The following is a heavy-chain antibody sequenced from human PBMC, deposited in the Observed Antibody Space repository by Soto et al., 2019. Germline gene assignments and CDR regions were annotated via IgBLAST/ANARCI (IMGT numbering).Heavy chain of an antibody. J-gene: IGHJ6*03. Sequence: SETLSLTCTVSGGSISSYYWSWIRQPPGKGLEWIGYIYYSGSTNYNPSLKSRVTISVDTSKNQFSLKLSSVTAADTAVYYCARADSPESGAAFLTTPGYYYMDVWGKGTTVTVSS. V-gene: IGHV4-59*01. CDR2: IYYSGST. CDR3: ARADSPESGAAFLTTPGYYYMDV. D-gene: IGHD2-15*01. CDR1: GGSISSYY.